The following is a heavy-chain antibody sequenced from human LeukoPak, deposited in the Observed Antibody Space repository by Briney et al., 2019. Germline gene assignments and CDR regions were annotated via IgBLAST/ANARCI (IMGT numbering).Heavy chain of an antibody. J-gene: IGHJ4*02. CDR3: AKRYYDFPLDY. V-gene: IGHV3-23*01. Sequence: GGSLRLSCAASGFAFSSYGMHWARQAPGKGLEWVSSISANGGETHYADSVKGRFTISRDNSKNTLYLQINNPRVEDTAVYYCAKRYYDFPLDYWGQGTLVTVSS. CDR1: GFAFSSYG. CDR2: ISANGGET. D-gene: IGHD3-3*01.